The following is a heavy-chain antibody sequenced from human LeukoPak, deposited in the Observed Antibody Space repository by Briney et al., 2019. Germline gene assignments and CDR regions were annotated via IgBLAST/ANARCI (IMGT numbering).Heavy chain of an antibody. D-gene: IGHD5-12*01. Sequence: GGSLRLSCAASGFTFSSYAMSWVRQAPGKGLEWVSAISGSGGSTYYADSVKGRFTISRDNSRNTLYLQMNSLRAEDTAVYYCARGPSGYHNTGGQGTLVTVSS. J-gene: IGHJ4*02. CDR1: GFTFSSYA. CDR3: ARGPSGYHNT. CDR2: ISGSGGST. V-gene: IGHV3-23*01.